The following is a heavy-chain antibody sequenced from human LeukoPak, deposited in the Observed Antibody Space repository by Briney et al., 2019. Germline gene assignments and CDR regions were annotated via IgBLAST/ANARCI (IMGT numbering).Heavy chain of an antibody. J-gene: IGHJ4*02. CDR1: GFTFSSYA. D-gene: IGHD2-2*01. CDR3: AKGRGYCSSTSCFLSDY. V-gene: IGHV3-23*01. CDR2: ISSSGSSI. Sequence: GGSLRLSCAASGFTFSSYAINWVRQAPGKGLEWVSYISSSGSSIYYADSVKGRFTISRDNSKNTLYLQMNSLRVEDTAVYYCAKGRGYCSSTSCFLSDYWGQGTLVTVSS.